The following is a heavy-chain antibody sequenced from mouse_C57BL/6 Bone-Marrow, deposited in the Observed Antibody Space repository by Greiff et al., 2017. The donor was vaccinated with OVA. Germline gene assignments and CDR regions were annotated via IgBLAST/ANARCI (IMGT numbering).Heavy chain of an antibody. J-gene: IGHJ3*01. V-gene: IGHV1-81*01. CDR1: GYTFTSYG. Sequence: QVHVKQSGAELARPGASVKLSCKASGYTFTSYGISWVKQRTGQGLEWIGEIYPRSGNTYYNEKFKGKATLTADKSSSTAYMELRSLTSEDSAVYFCARRRGYDSSFAYWGQGTLVTVSA. CDR2: IYPRSGNT. CDR3: ARRRGYDSSFAY. D-gene: IGHD2-2*01.